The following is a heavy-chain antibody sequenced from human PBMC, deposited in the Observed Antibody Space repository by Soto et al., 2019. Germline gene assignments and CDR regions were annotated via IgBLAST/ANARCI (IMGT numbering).Heavy chain of an antibody. CDR2: ISGYNGNT. CDR1: GYTFTSYG. Sequence: QFQLVQSGAEVKKPGASVKVSCKASGYTFTSYGISWVRQAPGQGLEWMRWISGYNGNTKYAQRPQGRVTMTTDTSTSTGYMELRSLRSDDTAVYYCARDLGGQIVDYWGQGTLVTVSS. D-gene: IGHD1-26*01. CDR3: ARDLGGQIVDY. J-gene: IGHJ4*02. V-gene: IGHV1-18*01.